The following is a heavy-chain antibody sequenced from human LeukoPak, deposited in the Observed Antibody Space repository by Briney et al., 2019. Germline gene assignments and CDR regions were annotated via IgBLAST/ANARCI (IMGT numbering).Heavy chain of an antibody. V-gene: IGHV3-66*01. CDR3: AREDSGRDGFDY. CDR1: GFTVSSKY. D-gene: IGHD5-24*01. J-gene: IGHJ4*02. CDR2: LYSGGTT. Sequence: GGSLRLSCAASGFTVSSKYMSWLRQAPGEGLEWVSVLYSGGTTYYADSVKRRFTISRDNSKNTLYLQMNSLRAEDTAVYYCAREDSGRDGFDYWGQGTLVTVSS.